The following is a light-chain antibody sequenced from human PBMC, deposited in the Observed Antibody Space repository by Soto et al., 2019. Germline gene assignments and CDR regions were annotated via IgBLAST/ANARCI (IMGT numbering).Light chain of an antibody. V-gene: IGLV2-14*03. CDR2: DVY. J-gene: IGLJ1*01. Sequence: QSVLSQPASVSGSPGQSIAISLTGXRTEFDGYDYVSWYQQHPGQAPQLIIYDVYNRPSGVSHRFSGSKSGDTASLTISGLQAEDEADYYCTSYTSSTLFYVFGIWTTVPVL. CDR3: TSYTSSTLFYV. CDR1: RTEFDGYDY.